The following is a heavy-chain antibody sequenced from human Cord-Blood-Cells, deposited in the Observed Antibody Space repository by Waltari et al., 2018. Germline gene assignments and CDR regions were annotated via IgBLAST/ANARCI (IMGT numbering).Heavy chain of an antibody. V-gene: IGHV3-53*01. CDR2: IYSGGST. J-gene: IGHJ6*03. Sequence: EVQLVESGGGLIQPGGSLRLSCAASGFTVSSNYMSLVRQAPGKGLEWVSVIYSGGSTYYADSVKGRFTISRDNSKNTLYLQMNSLRAEDTAVYYCATGTPRDYYYYMDVWGKGTTVTVSS. CDR3: ATGTPRDYYYYMDV. CDR1: GFTVSSNY. D-gene: IGHD1-1*01.